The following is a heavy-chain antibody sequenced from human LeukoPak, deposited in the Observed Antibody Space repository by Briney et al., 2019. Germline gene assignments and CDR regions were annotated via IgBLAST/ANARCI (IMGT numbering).Heavy chain of an antibody. Sequence: GRSLRLSCAASGFTFTNYGLHWVRQAPGKGLEWVAVISYDGSNKYYADSVKGRFTISRDNAKNSLYLQMNSLRAEDTAVYYCARERYAGSWRDAFDIWGQGTMVTVSS. V-gene: IGHV3-30*03. CDR3: ARERYAGSWRDAFDI. D-gene: IGHD6-13*01. J-gene: IGHJ3*02. CDR1: GFTFTNYG. CDR2: ISYDGSNK.